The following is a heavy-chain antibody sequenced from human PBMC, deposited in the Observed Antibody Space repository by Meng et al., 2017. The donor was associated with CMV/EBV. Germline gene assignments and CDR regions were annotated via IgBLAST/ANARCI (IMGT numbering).Heavy chain of an antibody. CDR1: GFTFSSYE. J-gene: IGHJ4*02. D-gene: IGHD6-19*01. Sequence: RGSLRLSCAASGFTFSSYEMNWVRQAPGKGLEWVSYISSSGSTIYYADSVKGRFTISRDNAKNSLYLQMNSLRAEDTAVYYCARAVDSSGWYLLDYWGQGTLVTVSS. CDR3: ARAVDSSGWYLLDY. CDR2: ISSSGSTI. V-gene: IGHV3-48*03.